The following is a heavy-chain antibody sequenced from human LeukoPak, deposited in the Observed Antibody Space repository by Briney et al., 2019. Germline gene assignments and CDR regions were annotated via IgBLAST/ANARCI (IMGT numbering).Heavy chain of an antibody. J-gene: IGHJ4*02. CDR1: GYTLTELS. V-gene: IGHV1-24*01. CDR3: ATDSSGYYYNYFDY. Sequence: ASVTVSCKASGYTLTELSMHWVRQAPGKGLEWMGGFDPEDGETIYAQKFQGRVTMTEDTSTDTAYMELSSLRSEDTAVYYCATDSSGYYYNYFDYWGQGTLVTVSS. D-gene: IGHD3-22*01. CDR2: FDPEDGET.